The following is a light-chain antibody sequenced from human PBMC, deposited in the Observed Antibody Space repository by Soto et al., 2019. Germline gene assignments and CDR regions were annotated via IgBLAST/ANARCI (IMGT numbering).Light chain of an antibody. Sequence: QSVLTQSSSASASLGSSVTLTCTLSSGHSSYSIAWHQQQPGKAPRYLMKLEGSGSYNKGSGVPDRFSGSSSGADRYLTISNLQFEDEDDYYCETWDSNTHTVFGGGTKLTVL. CDR2: LEGSGSY. J-gene: IGLJ3*02. CDR3: ETWDSNTHTV. V-gene: IGLV4-60*02. CDR1: SGHSSYS.